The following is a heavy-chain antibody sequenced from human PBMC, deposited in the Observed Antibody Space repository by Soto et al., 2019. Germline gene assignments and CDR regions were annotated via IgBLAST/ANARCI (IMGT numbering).Heavy chain of an antibody. J-gene: IGHJ4*02. D-gene: IGHD3-22*01. CDR3: AKDWHYYYSSGYYFFDY. Sequence: QVQLMESGGGVVQPGRSLRLSCAASGFTFSSYGMHWVRQAPGKGLEWVAVIWYDGSDKYYGDSVKGRFTISRDNSKNTLYLQMNSLRAEDTAVYYCAKDWHYYYSSGYYFFDYWGQGTLVTVSS. CDR2: IWYDGSDK. V-gene: IGHV3-33*06. CDR1: GFTFSSYG.